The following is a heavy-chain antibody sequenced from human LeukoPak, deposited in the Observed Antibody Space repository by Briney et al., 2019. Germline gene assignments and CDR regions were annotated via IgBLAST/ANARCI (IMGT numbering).Heavy chain of an antibody. CDR2: ISWNSGSI. V-gene: IGHV3-9*01. CDR3: AKGLRRVIKGFVDY. Sequence: QPGRSLRLSCAASGFTFDDYAMHWVRQAPGKGLEWVSGISWNSGSIGYADSVKGRFTISRDNAKNSLYLQMNSLRAEDTALYYCAKGLRRVIKGFVDYWGQGTLVTVSS. J-gene: IGHJ4*02. D-gene: IGHD3-10*01. CDR1: GFTFDDYA.